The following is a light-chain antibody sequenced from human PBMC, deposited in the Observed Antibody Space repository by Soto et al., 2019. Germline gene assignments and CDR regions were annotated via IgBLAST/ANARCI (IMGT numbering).Light chain of an antibody. V-gene: IGKV3-11*01. J-gene: IGKJ4*01. CDR1: PSVSSY. Sequence: EIVLTQSPATLSLSPGERATLSCRASPSVSSYLAWYQQKPGQAPRLLIYDASNRATGLPARFRGSGSGTDFTLTISSLVPEDFAVYYCQQRSNWPPGFGGGTKVEIK. CDR3: QQRSNWPPG. CDR2: DAS.